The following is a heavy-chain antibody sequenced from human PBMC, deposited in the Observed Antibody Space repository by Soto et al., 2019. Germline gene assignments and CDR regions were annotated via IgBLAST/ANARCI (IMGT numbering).Heavy chain of an antibody. CDR3: AKDRSAGCGVDSPLAS. D-gene: IGHD2-21*02. J-gene: IGHJ5*02. CDR2: ISYDASET. V-gene: IGHV3-30*18. CDR1: GFIFQNFG. Sequence: GGSLRLSYKASGFIFQNFGMHWVRQAPGEGLEWLTVISYDASETYYAESVKGRSTISRDKSKYTLFLQMNSLRVEDTAIYYCAKDRSAGCGVDSPLASWGKGTPVTVSS.